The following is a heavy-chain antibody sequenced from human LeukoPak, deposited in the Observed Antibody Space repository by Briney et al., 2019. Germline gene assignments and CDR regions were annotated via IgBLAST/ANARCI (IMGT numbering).Heavy chain of an antibody. Sequence: AGGSLRLSCTASGFTFSSYAMNWVRQAPGKGLEWVSGIGAGGTFTYYADSVKGRFTISRDNAKNSLYLKMNSLRAEDTALYYCARDGTTVTTNYFYGMDVWGQGTTVTVSS. CDR3: ARDGTTVTTNYFYGMDV. J-gene: IGHJ6*02. CDR1: GFTFSSYA. D-gene: IGHD4-17*01. CDR2: IGAGGTFT. V-gene: IGHV3-23*01.